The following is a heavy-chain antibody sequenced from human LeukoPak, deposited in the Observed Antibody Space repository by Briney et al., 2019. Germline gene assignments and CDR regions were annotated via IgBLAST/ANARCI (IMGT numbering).Heavy chain of an antibody. CDR3: ARNAGFKGHDY. CDR2: IYYSGST. D-gene: IGHD3-10*01. Sequence: SETLSLTCTVSGGSISSSNYYWGWIRQPPGKGLEWIGCIYYSGSTYYNPSLKSRVTISVDTSKNQFSLKLSSVTAADTAVYYCARNAGFKGHDYWGQGTLVTVSS. J-gene: IGHJ4*02. V-gene: IGHV4-39*01. CDR1: GGSISSSNYY.